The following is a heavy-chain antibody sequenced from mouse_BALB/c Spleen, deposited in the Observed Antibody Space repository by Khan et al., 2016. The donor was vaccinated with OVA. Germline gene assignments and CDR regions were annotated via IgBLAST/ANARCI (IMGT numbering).Heavy chain of an antibody. D-gene: IGHD2-14*01. Sequence: VQLQESGAELARPGASVKMSCKASGYTFTSYTIHWIKKRPGQGLKWIGYINPSNGYPNYNQKFKDKATLTTDKSSTTAYLQLSSLTSDDSAVYNCVRDGAYHRNDGWFAYWGQGTLVTVSA. CDR3: VRDGAYHRNDGWFAY. CDR1: GYTFTSYT. J-gene: IGHJ3*01. V-gene: IGHV1-4*01. CDR2: INPSNGYP.